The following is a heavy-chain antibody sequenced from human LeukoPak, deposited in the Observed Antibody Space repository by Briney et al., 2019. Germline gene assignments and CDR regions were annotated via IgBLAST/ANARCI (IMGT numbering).Heavy chain of an antibody. D-gene: IGHD6-19*01. CDR1: GYTFTAYY. Sequence: ASVTVSFKTSGYTFTAYYIHWLRQAPGQGLEWMGWMNPNSGGTKYAQTFRGRVTLTRDTSISTAYLELSSLTSDDTAVYFCARQGSNSSGWYPVDDWGQGTLVTVSS. J-gene: IGHJ4*02. CDR2: MNPNSGGT. CDR3: ARQGSNSSGWYPVDD. V-gene: IGHV1-2*02.